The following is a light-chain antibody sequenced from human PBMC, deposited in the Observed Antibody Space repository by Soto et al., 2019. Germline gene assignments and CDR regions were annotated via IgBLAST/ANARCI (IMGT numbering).Light chain of an antibody. V-gene: IGLV1-44*01. CDR3: AAWDDSLSGVV. J-gene: IGLJ2*01. Sequence: QSVLTQPPSASGTPGQRVTISCSGSSANMGNNPVDWYQQLPGTAPKLLIYSNNQRPSGVPDRFSGYKSGTSASLAIRGLQSEDEADYYCAAWDDSLSGVVFGGGTKLTVL. CDR2: SNN. CDR1: SANMGNNP.